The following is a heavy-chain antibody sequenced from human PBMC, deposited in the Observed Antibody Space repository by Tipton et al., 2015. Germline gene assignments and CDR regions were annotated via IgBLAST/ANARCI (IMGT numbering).Heavy chain of an antibody. D-gene: IGHD3-22*01. J-gene: IGHJ3*02. Sequence: QSGAEVKKPGESLKISCKGSGYSFVSYWIAWVRQMPGKGLEWMGIIYPGDSDTRYSPSFQGQVTISADKSISTAYLQWSSLKASDTAMYYCARHVSFYYDTHGSDALDIWAQGTMVTVSS. CDR2: IYPGDSDT. CDR1: GYSFVSYW. V-gene: IGHV5-51*01. CDR3: ARHVSFYYDTHGSDALDI.